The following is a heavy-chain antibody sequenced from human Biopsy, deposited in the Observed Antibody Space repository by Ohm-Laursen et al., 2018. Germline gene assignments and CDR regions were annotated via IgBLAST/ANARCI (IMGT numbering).Heavy chain of an antibody. V-gene: IGHV3-21*01. D-gene: IGHD3-10*01. CDR3: ARSRGSSGIATIYYYGMDV. Sequence: GSLRLSCTASGFTFNGDNANWVRQTPGKGLEWVSTISSSSDNIYYVDSVKGRFTISRDNAKNSLYLQMNSLRAEDTAVYYCARSRGSSGIATIYYYGMDVWGQGTTVTVSS. CDR1: GFTFNGDN. CDR2: ISSSSDNI. J-gene: IGHJ6*02.